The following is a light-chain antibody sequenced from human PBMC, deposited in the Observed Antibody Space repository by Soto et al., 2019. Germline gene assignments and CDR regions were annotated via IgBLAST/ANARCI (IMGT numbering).Light chain of an antibody. CDR1: TSDVGGYNY. CDR2: DVS. J-gene: IGLJ2*01. Sequence: QSALTQPASVSGSPGQSITISCTGTTSDVGGYNYVSWYQHHPGKAPELMIYDVSTRPSGVSNRFSGSKSGNTASLTISGLQAEDEADYYCSSYASSSTLLFGGGTKLTV. CDR3: SSYASSSTLL. V-gene: IGLV2-14*03.